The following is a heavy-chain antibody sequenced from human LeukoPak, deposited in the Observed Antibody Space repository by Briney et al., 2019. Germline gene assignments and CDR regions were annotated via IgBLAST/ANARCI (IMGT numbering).Heavy chain of an antibody. CDR2: IYTADSDT. D-gene: IGHD4-17*01. CDR3: ARPSYADYVGDY. Sequence: GESLKISFKGSGYSFTTYWIGWVRQMPGKGLEWMGIIYTADSDTKYSPSFQGQVTISADKSISTAYLEWSSLKASDTAMYYCARPSYADYVGDYWGQGTLVSVCS. CDR1: GYSFTTYW. J-gene: IGHJ4*02. V-gene: IGHV5-51*01.